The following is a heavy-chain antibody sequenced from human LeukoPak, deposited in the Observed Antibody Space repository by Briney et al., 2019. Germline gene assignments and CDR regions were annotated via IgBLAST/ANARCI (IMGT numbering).Heavy chain of an antibody. CDR2: TYYRSKWYN. V-gene: IGHV6-1*01. D-gene: IGHD3-9*01. CDR3: ARDRYDILTGYYSPYYYYGMDV. J-gene: IGHJ6*02. Sequence: SQTLSLTCAISGDSVSSNSAAWNWIRQSPSRGLERLGRTYYRSKWYNDYAVSVKSRITINPDTSKNQFSLQLNSVTPEDTAVYYCARDRYDILTGYYSPYYYYGMDVWGQGTTVTVSS. CDR1: GDSVSSNSAA.